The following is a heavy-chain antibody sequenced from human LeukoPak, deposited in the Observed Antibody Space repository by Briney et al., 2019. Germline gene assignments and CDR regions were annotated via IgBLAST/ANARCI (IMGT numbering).Heavy chain of an antibody. V-gene: IGHV3-30-3*01. J-gene: IGHJ1*01. Sequence: GRSLRLSCAASGFTFSSYAMHWVRQAPGKGLEWVAVISYDGSNKYYADSVKGRFTISRDNSKNTLYLQMNSLRAEDTAVYYCARDLKLIAAAGTSPLQHWGQGTLVTVSS. CDR1: GFTFSSYA. D-gene: IGHD6-13*01. CDR2: ISYDGSNK. CDR3: ARDLKLIAAAGTSPLQH.